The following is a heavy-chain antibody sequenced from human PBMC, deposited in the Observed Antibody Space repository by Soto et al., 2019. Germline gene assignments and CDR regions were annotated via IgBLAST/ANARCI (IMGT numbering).Heavy chain of an antibody. J-gene: IGHJ5*02. D-gene: IGHD2-2*02. Sequence: GGSLRLSCAASGFTFSSYAMSWVRQAPGKGLEWVSAISGSGGSTYYADSVKGRFTISRDNSKNTLYLQMNSLRAEDTAVYYCAKDAPIVVVPAAIDWFDPLGQGTLVTVSS. CDR3: AKDAPIVVVPAAIDWFDP. V-gene: IGHV3-23*01. CDR2: ISGSGGST. CDR1: GFTFSSYA.